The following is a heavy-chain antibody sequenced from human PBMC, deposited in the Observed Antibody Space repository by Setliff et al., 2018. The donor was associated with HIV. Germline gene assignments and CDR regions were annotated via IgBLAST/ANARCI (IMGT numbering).Heavy chain of an antibody. CDR3: ARHPPYCSGGSCYRGRGYYFDY. Sequence: SETLSLTCTVSGGSISSISYYWGGIRQPPGKGLEWIGSIYYSGSTYYNPSLKSRVTISVDTSKNQFSLKLNSVTAADTAMYYCARHPPYCSGGSCYRGRGYYFDYWGQGTLVTVSS. CDR1: GGSISSISYY. J-gene: IGHJ4*02. CDR2: IYYSGST. D-gene: IGHD2-15*01. V-gene: IGHV4-39*01.